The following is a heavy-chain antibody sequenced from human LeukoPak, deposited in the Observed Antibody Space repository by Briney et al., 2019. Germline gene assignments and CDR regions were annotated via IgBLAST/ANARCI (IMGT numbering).Heavy chain of an antibody. CDR3: ARDLTAAAVFDL. D-gene: IGHD2-15*01. J-gene: IGHJ4*02. V-gene: IGHV1-2*02. CDR2: IKSDSGGT. CDR1: GYTFTAYY. Sequence: ASVKVSCKASGYTFTAYYIHWVRQAPGQGPEWMGWIKSDSGGTNYAPKFQGRVTMTRDTSISAVYMELSRLNFDDTAMYYCARDLTAAAVFDLWGQGTLVTVSS.